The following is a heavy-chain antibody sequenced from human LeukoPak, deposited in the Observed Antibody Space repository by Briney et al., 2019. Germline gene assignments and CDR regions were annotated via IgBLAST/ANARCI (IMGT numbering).Heavy chain of an antibody. CDR2: IIPIFGTA. J-gene: IGHJ6*03. CDR3: ANHRRNYYGSGLEATNPYYYYYMDV. Sequence: GASVKVSCKASGSTFSSYAISWVRQAPGQGLEWMGGIIPIFGTANYAQKFQGRVTITTDESTSTAYMELSSLRSEDTAVYYCANHRRNYYGSGLEATNPYYYYYMDVWGKGTTVTVSS. CDR1: GSTFSSYA. D-gene: IGHD3-10*01. V-gene: IGHV1-69*05.